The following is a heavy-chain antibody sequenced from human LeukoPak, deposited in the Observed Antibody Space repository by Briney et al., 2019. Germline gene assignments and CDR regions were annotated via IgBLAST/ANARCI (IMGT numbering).Heavy chain of an antibody. CDR2: IRYDGSNK. CDR3: AKDLAVAAVVFDY. Sequence: PGCSLPLSCAASVCSFAHYCMYWLRQAPAKGLEWVAIIRYDGSNKYYADSVKGRFTISRDNSKYTLYLQMNSLRAEDTAVYYCAKDLAVAAVVFDYWGQGTLVTVSS. CDR1: VCSFAHYC. D-gene: IGHD6-19*01. V-gene: IGHV3-30*02. J-gene: IGHJ4*02.